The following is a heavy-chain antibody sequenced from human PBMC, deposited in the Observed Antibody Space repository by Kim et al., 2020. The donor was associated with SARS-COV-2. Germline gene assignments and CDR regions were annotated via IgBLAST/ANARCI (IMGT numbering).Heavy chain of an antibody. CDR1: GGSFSGYY. V-gene: IGHV4-34*01. J-gene: IGHJ3*02. D-gene: IGHD6-13*01. Sequence: SETLSLTCAVYGGSFSGYYWSWIRQPPGKGLEWIGEINHSGSTNYNPSLKSRVTISVDTSKNQFSLKLSSVTAADTAVYYCARGLLGSLPLQKTYSSSGIDAFDIWGQGTIVTVSS. CDR2: INHSGST. CDR3: ARGLLGSLPLQKTYSSSGIDAFDI.